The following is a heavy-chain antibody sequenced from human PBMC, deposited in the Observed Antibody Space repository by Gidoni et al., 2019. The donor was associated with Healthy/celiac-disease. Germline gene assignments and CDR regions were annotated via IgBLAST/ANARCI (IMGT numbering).Heavy chain of an antibody. CDR3: AKLGYYYDSSGHFDY. D-gene: IGHD3-22*01. CDR1: GFTFSSYA. V-gene: IGHV3-23*01. J-gene: IGHJ4*02. CDR2: ISGSGGSK. Sequence: EVQLLESGGGLVQPGGSLRLSCAASGFTFSSYAMSWVRQAPGKGLEWVSAISGSGGSKYYADSVKGRFTISRDNSKNTLYLQMNSLRAEDTAVYYCAKLGYYYDSSGHFDYWGQGTLVTVSS.